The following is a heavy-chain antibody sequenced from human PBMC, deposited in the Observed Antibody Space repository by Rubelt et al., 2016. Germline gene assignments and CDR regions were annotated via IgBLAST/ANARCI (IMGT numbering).Heavy chain of an antibody. D-gene: IGHD3-3*01. CDR2: IYSNGNT. V-gene: IGHV3-66*01. J-gene: IGHJ4*02. CDR1: GFTFSSYD. Sequence: EVQLVESGGGLVQPGGSLRLSCAASGFTFSSYDMNWVRQAPGKGLECVSLIYSNGNTYYADSVKGRFTISRDNSKNTLYLQMNALRAEDTAVYYCARNVPILENGYWGRGTLVTVSS. CDR3: ARNVPILENGY.